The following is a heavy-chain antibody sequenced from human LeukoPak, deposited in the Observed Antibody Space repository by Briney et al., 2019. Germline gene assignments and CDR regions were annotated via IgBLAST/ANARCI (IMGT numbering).Heavy chain of an antibody. CDR1: GFTFSSYE. Sequence: PGGSLRLPCAASGFTFSSYEMNWVRQAPGKGLEWVAVISYDGSNKYYADSVKGRFTISRDNSKNTLYLQMNSLRAEDTAVYYCARDQSSVAGTTYNWFDPWGQGTLVTVSS. CDR2: ISYDGSNK. V-gene: IGHV3-30*04. CDR3: ARDQSSVAGTTYNWFDP. D-gene: IGHD6-19*01. J-gene: IGHJ5*02.